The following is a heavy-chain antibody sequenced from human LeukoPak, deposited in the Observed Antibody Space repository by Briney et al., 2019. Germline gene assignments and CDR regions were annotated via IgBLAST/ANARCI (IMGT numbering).Heavy chain of an antibody. CDR1: GYSFTDDG. CDR2: ISPYNGNT. CDR3: ARLQISWFGEVTPLSPLNYGMDV. J-gene: IGHJ6*02. V-gene: IGHV1-18*01. D-gene: IGHD3-10*01. Sequence: GASVKVSCRASGYSFTDDGISWVRQAPGQGLEWMGWISPYNGNTQYADKFQGRVTVTAEISTTTAYLELRSLRSDDTAMYYCARLQISWFGEVTPLSPLNYGMDVWGQGTTVIVS.